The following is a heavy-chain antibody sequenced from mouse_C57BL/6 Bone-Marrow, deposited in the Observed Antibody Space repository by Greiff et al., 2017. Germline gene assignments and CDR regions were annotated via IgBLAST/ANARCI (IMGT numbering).Heavy chain of an antibody. D-gene: IGHD1-2*01. CDR1: GYTFTSYG. J-gene: IGHJ1*03. CDR2: IYPRSGNT. CDR3: ARWGFIPRYWYFDV. Sequence: VQLQQSGAELARPGASVKQCCRASGYTFTSYGISWVKQRTGQGLEWIGEIYPRSGNTYYNEKFKGKATLTADKSSSTAYMELRSLTSEDSAVYCCARWGFIPRYWYFDVWATGTTVTVSP. V-gene: IGHV1-81*01.